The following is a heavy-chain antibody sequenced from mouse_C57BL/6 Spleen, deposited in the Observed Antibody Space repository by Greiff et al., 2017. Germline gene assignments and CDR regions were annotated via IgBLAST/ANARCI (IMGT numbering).Heavy chain of an antibody. V-gene: IGHV1-82*01. CDR2: IYPGDGDT. CDR1: GYAFSSSW. CDR3: ARGDSNYDYFDY. Sequence: QVQLQQSGPELVKPGASVKISCKASGYAFSSSWMNWVKQRPGKGLEWIGRIYPGDGDTNYNGKFKGKATLTADKSSSTAYMQLSSLASEDSAVYFCARGDSNYDYFDYWGQGTTLTVSS. J-gene: IGHJ2*01. D-gene: IGHD2-5*01.